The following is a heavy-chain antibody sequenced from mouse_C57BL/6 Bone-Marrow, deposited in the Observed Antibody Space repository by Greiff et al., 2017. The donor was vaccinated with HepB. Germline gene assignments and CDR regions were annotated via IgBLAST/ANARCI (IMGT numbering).Heavy chain of an antibody. CDR3: ARKGTRGRIDY. D-gene: IGHD2-13*01. CDR1: GFSLTSYG. Sequence: VKLVESGPGLVQPSQSLSITCTVSGFSLTSYGVHWVRQSPGKGLEWLGVIWSGGSTDYNADVISRLSISKDNSKSKVFFKMNSLQAEDTAIYYCARKGTRGRIDYGGRGTALTVSA. V-gene: IGHV2-2*01. CDR2: IWSGGST. J-gene: IGHJ2*01.